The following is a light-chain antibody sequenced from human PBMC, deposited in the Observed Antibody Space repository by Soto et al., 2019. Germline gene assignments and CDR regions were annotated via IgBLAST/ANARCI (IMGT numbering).Light chain of an antibody. V-gene: IGKV1-8*01. Sequence: AIRMTQSPSSFSASTGDRVTITCRASQGISSYLAGYQQKPGKAPKLLIYAAATLQRGAPSRFSASGYGTDFTLTISRLPSEYFATYYCQQYLSYQYTFGQGTKLEI. J-gene: IGKJ2*01. CDR2: AAA. CDR3: QQYLSYQYT. CDR1: QGISSY.